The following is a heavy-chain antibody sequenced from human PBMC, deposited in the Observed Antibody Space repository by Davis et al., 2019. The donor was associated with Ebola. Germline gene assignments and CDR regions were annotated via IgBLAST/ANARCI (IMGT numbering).Heavy chain of an antibody. CDR3: ATLRRTITGMDDAFDI. V-gene: IGHV5-51*01. Sequence: GESLKISCKDSGNSFTSHWIGWVRQMPGMGLEWMGIIYTGDSDTRCSPSFRGQVTISADRSIKTAFLQWSSLKASDTAMYYCATLRRTITGMDDAFDIWGQGTMVTVSS. J-gene: IGHJ3*02. CDR2: IYTGDSDT. D-gene: IGHD2-8*02. CDR1: GNSFTSHW.